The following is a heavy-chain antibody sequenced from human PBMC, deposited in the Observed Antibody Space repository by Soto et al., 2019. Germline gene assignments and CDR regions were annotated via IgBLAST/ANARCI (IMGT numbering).Heavy chain of an antibody. CDR3: AKDQKWETFNYFDF. D-gene: IGHD1-26*01. CDR2: LSFDGTNK. V-gene: IGHV3-30*18. CDR1: GFTFSSYG. J-gene: IGHJ4*02. Sequence: PGGSLRLSCAASGFTFSSYGMHWVRQAPGKGLEWVAVLSFDGTNKYYADSVKGRFTISRDNSKNTLYLQMNSLRPEDTAVYYCAKDQKWETFNYFDFWGLGTLVTVSS.